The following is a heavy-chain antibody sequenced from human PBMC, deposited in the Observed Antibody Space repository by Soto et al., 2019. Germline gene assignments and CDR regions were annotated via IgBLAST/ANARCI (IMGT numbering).Heavy chain of an antibody. CDR3: ARVRGYSGYDYYYYGMDV. D-gene: IGHD5-12*01. V-gene: IGHV1-69*13. CDR1: GGTFSSYS. CDR2: IIPIFGTA. J-gene: IGHJ6*02. Sequence: WASVKVSCKASGGTFSSYSISWVLQAPGQGLEWMGGIIPIFGTANYAQKFQGRVTITADESTSTAYMELSSLRSEDTAVYYCARVRGYSGYDYYYYGMDVWGQGTTVTVSS.